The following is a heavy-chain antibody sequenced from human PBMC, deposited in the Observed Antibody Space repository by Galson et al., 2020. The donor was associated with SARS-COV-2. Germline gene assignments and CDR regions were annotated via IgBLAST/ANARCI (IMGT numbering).Heavy chain of an antibody. Sequence: TGGSLRLSCITSRFTFSAIGMHWVRQAPGKGPEWVAVVSHDGGIKYYADSVKGRFFISRDNSKNTVYLQMNILRPEDTAVYYCVDGLDGDFAFGGPHWGQGTLVTVSS. J-gene: IGHJ4*02. V-gene: IGHV3-30*03. CDR1: RFTFSAIG. D-gene: IGHD4-17*01. CDR2: VSHDGGIK. CDR3: VDGLDGDFAFGGPH.